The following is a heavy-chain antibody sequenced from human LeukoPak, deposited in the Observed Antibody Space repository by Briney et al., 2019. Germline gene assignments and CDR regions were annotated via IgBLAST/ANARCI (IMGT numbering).Heavy chain of an antibody. CDR2: IYYSGST. CDR3: GRSEVDTTAQWDN. V-gene: IGHV4-59*12. J-gene: IGHJ4*02. D-gene: IGHD1-26*01. CDR1: GGSISSYY. Sequence: SSETLSLTCTVSGGSISSYYWSWIRQPPGKGLEWIGYIYYSGSTNYNPSHKSRVTMSVDTSKNQFSLKLSSVTAADTAVYYCGRSEVDTTAQWDNWGQGTLVTVSS.